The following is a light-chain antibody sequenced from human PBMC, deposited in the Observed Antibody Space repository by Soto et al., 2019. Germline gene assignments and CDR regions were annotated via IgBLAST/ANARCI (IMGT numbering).Light chain of an antibody. CDR1: QSVTSTY. J-gene: IGKJ5*01. V-gene: IGKV3-20*01. CDR2: GAS. CDR3: HHYAST. Sequence: VLTQAPVTLSLSPGERATLSCRASQSVTSTYLAWYQQKPGQAPRLLIYGASSRATGVPDRFSGSGSGTDFTLTISRLEPEDFAVYFCHHYASTFGQGTRLEN.